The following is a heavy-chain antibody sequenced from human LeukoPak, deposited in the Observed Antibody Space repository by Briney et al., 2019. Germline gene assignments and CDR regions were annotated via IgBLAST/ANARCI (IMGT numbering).Heavy chain of an antibody. D-gene: IGHD4-17*01. CDR3: ARSHGDYGLLDY. J-gene: IGHJ4*02. Sequence: ASVKVSCKVSGYSLTDLSLHWVRQAPGKGLEWMGGFDPEDGEPIYAQKFQGRLSMTEDTSKDTGYMELRTLRSEDTALYYCARSHGDYGLLDYWGQGTLVTVSS. CDR1: GYSLTDLS. V-gene: IGHV1-24*01. CDR2: FDPEDGEP.